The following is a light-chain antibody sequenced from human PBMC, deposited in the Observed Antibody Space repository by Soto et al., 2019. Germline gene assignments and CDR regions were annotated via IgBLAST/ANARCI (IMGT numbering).Light chain of an antibody. CDR1: QSVRNVY. CDR2: DAS. Sequence: EIVLTQSPGTLSLSPGERATLSCRSSQSVRNVYLAWYQQKPGQAPRLLSYDASNRATGIPDRFSGSGSVTDFTITINRLEPDDFAVYYCQQSGSSPRTFGQGTKLEIK. CDR3: QQSGSSPRT. V-gene: IGKV3-20*01. J-gene: IGKJ2*01.